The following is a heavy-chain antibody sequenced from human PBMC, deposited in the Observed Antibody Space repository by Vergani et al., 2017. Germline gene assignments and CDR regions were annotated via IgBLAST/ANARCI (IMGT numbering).Heavy chain of an antibody. V-gene: IGHV4-34*01. D-gene: IGHD4-23*01. Sequence: QVQLQQWGAGLLKPSETLSLTCAVYGGSFSGYYWSWIRQPPGKGLEWIGEINHSGSTNYNPSLKSRVTISVDTSKNQFSLKLSSVTAADTAVYYCARGTVATQTAQYYFDYWGQGTLVTVSS. CDR1: GGSFSGYY. CDR3: ARGTVATQTAQYYFDY. CDR2: INHSGST. J-gene: IGHJ4*02.